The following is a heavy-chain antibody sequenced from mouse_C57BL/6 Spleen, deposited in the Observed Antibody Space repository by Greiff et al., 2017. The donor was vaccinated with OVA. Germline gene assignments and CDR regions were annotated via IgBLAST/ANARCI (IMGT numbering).Heavy chain of an antibody. CDR2: IYWDDDK. Sequence: ESGPGILQSSQTLSLTCSFSGFSLSTSGMGVSWIRQPSGKGLEWLAHIYWDDDKRYNPSLKSRLTISKDTSRNQVFLKITSVDTADTATYYCARSGLGPSMDYWGQGTSVTVSS. V-gene: IGHV8-12*01. CDR1: GFSLSTSGMG. CDR3: ARSGLGPSMDY. J-gene: IGHJ4*01. D-gene: IGHD4-1*01.